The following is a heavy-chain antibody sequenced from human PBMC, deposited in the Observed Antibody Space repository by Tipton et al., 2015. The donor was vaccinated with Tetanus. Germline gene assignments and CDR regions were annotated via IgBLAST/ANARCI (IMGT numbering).Heavy chain of an antibody. CDR1: GGSISGSY. Sequence: TLSLTCTVSGGSISGSYWNWIRQPPGKGLERIGYVYYNGNTHYNPALKSRVTISVDTSKNQFSLKLSSVTAADTAIYYCAREVPAAGHFDSWGQGTLVTVSS. D-gene: IGHD2-2*01. V-gene: IGHV4-59*01. CDR2: VYYNGNT. J-gene: IGHJ4*02. CDR3: AREVPAAGHFDS.